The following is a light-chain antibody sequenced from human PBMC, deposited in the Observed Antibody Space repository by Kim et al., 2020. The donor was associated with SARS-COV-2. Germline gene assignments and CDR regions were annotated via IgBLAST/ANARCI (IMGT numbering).Light chain of an antibody. Sequence: QSALTQPASVSGSPGQSITISCTGTSIDVGNYDYVSWYQQHPAKAPKLMIFDVTYRPSGVSNRFSGSKSGNTASLTISGLQAEDEADYYCSSYTTSSTLVFGGGTQLTVL. CDR3: SSYTTSSTLV. V-gene: IGLV2-14*03. J-gene: IGLJ2*01. CDR2: DVT. CDR1: SIDVGNYDY.